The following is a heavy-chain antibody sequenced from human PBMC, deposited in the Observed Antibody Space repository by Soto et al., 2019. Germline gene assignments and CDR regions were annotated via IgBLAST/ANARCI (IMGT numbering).Heavy chain of an antibody. CDR3: ARHATYYDILSGYYFVY. D-gene: IGHD3-9*01. CDR1: GYIFTSYW. CDR2: INPGDSET. J-gene: IGHJ4*02. Sequence: GESLKISCNGSGYIFTSYWIAWVRQMPGKGLEWMAIINPGDSETKYSPSFQGQVTISADKSINTAYLQWSSLKASDTAMYYCARHATYYDILSGYYFVYWGQGTQVTVSS. V-gene: IGHV5-51*01.